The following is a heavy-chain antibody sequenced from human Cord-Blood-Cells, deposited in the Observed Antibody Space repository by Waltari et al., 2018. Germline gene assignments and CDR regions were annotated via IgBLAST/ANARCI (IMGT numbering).Heavy chain of an antibody. CDR3: ARIPYLSSGYYYYYYYGMDV. CDR1: GGSISSSSYS. Sequence: QLQLQESGPGLVKPSETLSLTCTVSGGSISSSSYSWGWIRQPPGQGLGWIWSNDYRGSTFYDPALKSRVTLTIDTAKNPFSLKVRFLTAADTAVYYCARIPYLSSGYYYYYYYGMDVWGQGTTVTVSS. CDR2: NDYRGST. J-gene: IGHJ6*02. V-gene: IGHV4-39*01. D-gene: IGHD3-22*01.